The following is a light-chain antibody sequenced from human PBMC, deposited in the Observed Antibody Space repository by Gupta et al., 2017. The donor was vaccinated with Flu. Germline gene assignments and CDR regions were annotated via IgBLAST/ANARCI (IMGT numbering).Light chain of an antibody. Sequence: ETAITQSPATLSVSPGARATLSCRASQSVNSNLAWYQQNPGQAPTLLIYAASTRATGIPDRFSGSESGTEFTLTISSLQSEDFAVYYCQQDNNWSRTFGQGTKVEIK. CDR3: QQDNNWSRT. J-gene: IGKJ1*01. V-gene: IGKV3-15*01. CDR1: QSVNSN. CDR2: AAS.